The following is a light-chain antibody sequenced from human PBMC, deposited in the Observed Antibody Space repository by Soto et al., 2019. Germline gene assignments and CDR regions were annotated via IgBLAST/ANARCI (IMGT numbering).Light chain of an antibody. CDR3: CSYAGSDTFT. CDR2: ATN. J-gene: IGLJ2*01. Sequence: QSALTQPASVSGSPGQSITISCAGSSSDVGKYNLVSWYQQHPGKAPKLMIYATNKRPSGVSNRFSGSKSGNTASLTISGLQAEDEADYHGCSYAGSDTFTFGGGTKVTVL. V-gene: IGLV2-23*02. CDR1: SSDVGKYNL.